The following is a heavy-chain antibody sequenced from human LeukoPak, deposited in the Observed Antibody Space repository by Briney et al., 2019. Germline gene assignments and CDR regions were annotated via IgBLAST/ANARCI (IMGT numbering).Heavy chain of an antibody. V-gene: IGHV3-43D*03. D-gene: IGHD3-10*01. Sequence: GGSLRLSCAASGFTFDDYAMHWVRQAPGKGLEWVSLISWDGGRTYYADPVEGRFTISRDNSKNSLYLQMSSLRAEDTALYYCAKDKFDGSGSYYFDYWGQGTLVTVSS. J-gene: IGHJ4*02. CDR1: GFTFDDYA. CDR2: ISWDGGRT. CDR3: AKDKFDGSGSYYFDY.